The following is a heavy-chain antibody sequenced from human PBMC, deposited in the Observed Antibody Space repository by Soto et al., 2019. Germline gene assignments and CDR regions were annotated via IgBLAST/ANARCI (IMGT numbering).Heavy chain of an antibody. V-gene: IGHV4-4*02. CDR2: ISQSGTT. D-gene: IGHD5-12*01. CDR3: ARDEDKDGYKFFEC. Sequence: QVQLQESGPGLVQPSGTLSLTCDVSGGSINSNYLWTWVRQPPGKGLEWIGEISQSGTTNYSPSLKSRVTISVDKSKNQFSLKLSSVIAADTAIYYCARDEDKDGYKFFECWGQGVLVTVSS. CDR1: GGSINSNYL. J-gene: IGHJ4*02.